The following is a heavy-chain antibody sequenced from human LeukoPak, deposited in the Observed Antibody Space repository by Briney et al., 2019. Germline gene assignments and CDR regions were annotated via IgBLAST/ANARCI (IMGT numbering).Heavy chain of an antibody. J-gene: IGHJ4*03. Sequence: GASVKVSCKASGYTFTGYYMHWVRQAPGQGLEWMGWINPNSGGTNYAQKFQGRVTMTRNTSISTAYMELSSLRSEDTAVYYCARARPGYYFDYWGKGATVTVSS. CDR2: INPNSGGT. CDR3: ARARPGYYFDY. CDR1: GYTFTGYY. V-gene: IGHV1-2*02. D-gene: IGHD3-22*01.